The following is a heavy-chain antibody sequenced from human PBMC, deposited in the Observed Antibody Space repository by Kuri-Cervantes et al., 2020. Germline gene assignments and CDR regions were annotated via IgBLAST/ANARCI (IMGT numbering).Heavy chain of an antibody. V-gene: IGHV4-61*05. CDR1: GGSISSSSYY. J-gene: IGHJ4*02. D-gene: IGHD2-8*01. Sequence: GSLRLSCTVSGGSISSSSYYWGWIRQPPGKGLEWIGYIYYSGSTNYNPSLKSRVTISVDTSKNQFSLKLSSVTAADTAVYYCVGAPNEYYFDSWGQGTLVTVSS. CDR3: VGAPNEYYFDS. CDR2: IYYSGST.